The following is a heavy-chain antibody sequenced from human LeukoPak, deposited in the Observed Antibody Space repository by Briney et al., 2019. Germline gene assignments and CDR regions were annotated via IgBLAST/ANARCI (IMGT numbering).Heavy chain of an antibody. Sequence: PGGSLRLSCAASGFTFSSYVMHWVRQAPGKGLEWVAIISYDGSNEYYADSVKGRFTISRDNSKNTLYLQMNSLRAEDTAVYYCARAKRNGFDIWGQGTMVTVSS. CDR1: GFTFSSYV. CDR3: ARAKRNGFDI. V-gene: IGHV3-30*04. J-gene: IGHJ3*02. CDR2: ISYDGSNE.